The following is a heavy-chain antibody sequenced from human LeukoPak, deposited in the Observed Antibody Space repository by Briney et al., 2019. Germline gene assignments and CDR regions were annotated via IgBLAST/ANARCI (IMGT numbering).Heavy chain of an antibody. CDR2: ISGSGGST. CDR1: GFTFSDYY. CDR3: AKSLCSSTSCPDDY. J-gene: IGHJ4*02. V-gene: IGHV3-23*01. Sequence: GGSLRLSCAASGFTFSDYYMSWIRQAPGKGLEWVSAISGSGGSTYYADSVKGRFTISRDNSKNTLYLQTNSLRAEDTAVYYCAKSLCSSTSCPDDYWGQGTLVTVSS. D-gene: IGHD2-2*01.